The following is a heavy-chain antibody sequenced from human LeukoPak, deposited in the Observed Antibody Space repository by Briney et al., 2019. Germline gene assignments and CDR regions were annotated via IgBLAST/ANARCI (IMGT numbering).Heavy chain of an antibody. J-gene: IGHJ3*02. CDR1: GFTFSSYA. CDR2: ISGSGGST. CDR3: AKALIAAAGPLVDAFDI. V-gene: IGHV3-23*01. D-gene: IGHD6-13*01. Sequence: GSLRLSCAASGFTFSSYAMSWVRQAPGKGLEWVSAISGSGGSTYYADSVKGRFTISRDNSKNTLYPQMNSLRAEDTAVYYCAKALIAAAGPLVDAFDIWGQGTMVTVSS.